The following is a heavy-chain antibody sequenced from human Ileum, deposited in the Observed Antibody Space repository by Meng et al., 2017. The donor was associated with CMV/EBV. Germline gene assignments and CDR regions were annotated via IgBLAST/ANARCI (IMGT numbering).Heavy chain of an antibody. Sequence: CKASGYTFTSNNIIWVRQAPGQGPEWMGWIDTNTGNPTYGQGFTGRFVFSLDTSVSTASLQISSLKAEDTAVYYCARDGLSGRYFDYWGQGTLVTVSS. D-gene: IGHD1-26*01. CDR3: ARDGLSGRYFDY. V-gene: IGHV7-4-1*02. CDR2: IDTNTGNP. CDR1: GYTFTSNN. J-gene: IGHJ4*02.